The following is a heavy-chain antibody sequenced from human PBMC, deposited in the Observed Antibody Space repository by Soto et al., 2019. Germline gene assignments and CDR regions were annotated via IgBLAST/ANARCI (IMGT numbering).Heavy chain of an antibody. D-gene: IGHD1-26*01. J-gene: IGHJ6*02. Sequence: ASVKVSCKASGYTFTSYGISWVGQAPGQGLEWMGWMSAYNANTKYAQKLQGRVTMTTDPSSSTAYMELRSLRSDDTAVYYCAIAYSWRSTGYYYYGMDVWG. CDR3: AIAYSWRSTGYYYYGMDV. CDR2: MSAYNANT. CDR1: GYTFTSYG. V-gene: IGHV1-18*01.